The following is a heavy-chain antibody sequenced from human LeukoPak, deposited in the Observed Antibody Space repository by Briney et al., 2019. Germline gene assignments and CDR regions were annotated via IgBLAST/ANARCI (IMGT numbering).Heavy chain of an antibody. CDR1: GLTFSSYA. CDR2: VSYDGSNK. Sequence: GWSLRVSCAASGLTFSSYAMHWVRQAPGKGLEWVAVVSYDGSNKYYADSAKGRFTISSDNSKDPLYLQMNSLRAEDTAVYYCARGALGASCQPCYYYYGMDVWGRGAKVTV. J-gene: IGHJ6*02. V-gene: IGHV3-30-3*01. CDR3: ARGALGASCQPCYYYYGMDV. D-gene: IGHD2-2*01.